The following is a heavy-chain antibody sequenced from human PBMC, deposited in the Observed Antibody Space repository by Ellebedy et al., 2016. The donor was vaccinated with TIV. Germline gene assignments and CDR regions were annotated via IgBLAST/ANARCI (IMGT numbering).Heavy chain of an antibody. V-gene: IGHV3-11*01. CDR3: ARRYCSGASCSPYFDF. CDR2: IGSSGTPI. D-gene: IGHD2-15*01. J-gene: IGHJ4*02. CDR1: GFIFSDHY. Sequence: GESLKISXAASGFIFSDHYMSWIRQAPGKGPEWVSYIGSSGTPIYYADSVRGRFTISRDNSKNTVSLQMNSLRAEDTGVYYCARRYCSGASCSPYFDFWGQGTLVTVSS.